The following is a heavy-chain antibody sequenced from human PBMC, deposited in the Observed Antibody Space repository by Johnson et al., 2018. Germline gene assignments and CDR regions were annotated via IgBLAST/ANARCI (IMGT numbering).Heavy chain of an antibody. D-gene: IGHD4-23*01. Sequence: QVQLVQSGGGVVQPGRSLRLSCAASGFTFSSYAMHWVRQAPGKGLEWVAVISYDGSNKYYADSVKGRFTISRDNSKNTLYLQMNSLRTQDTAVYYCAKYHDGNSGAFDIWGQGTMVTVSS. J-gene: IGHJ3*02. CDR3: AKYHDGNSGAFDI. CDR2: ISYDGSNK. CDR1: GFTFSSYA. V-gene: IGHV3-30-3*02.